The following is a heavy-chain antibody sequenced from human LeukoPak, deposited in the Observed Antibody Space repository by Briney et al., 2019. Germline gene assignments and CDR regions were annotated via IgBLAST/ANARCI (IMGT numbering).Heavy chain of an antibody. CDR3: ARDLTAGYFDY. D-gene: IGHD7-27*01. J-gene: IGHJ4*02. Sequence: GASVKVSRKASGYTFTSYGISWVRQAPGQGLEWMGWISAYNGNTNYAQKLQGRVTMTTGTSTSTAYMELRSLRSDDTAVYYCARDLTAGYFDYWGQGTLVTVSS. CDR2: ISAYNGNT. V-gene: IGHV1-18*01. CDR1: GYTFTSYG.